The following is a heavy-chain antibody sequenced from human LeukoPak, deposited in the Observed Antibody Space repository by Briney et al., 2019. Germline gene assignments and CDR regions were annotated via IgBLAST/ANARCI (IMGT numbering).Heavy chain of an antibody. Sequence: PSETLSLTCAVYGGSFSGYYWSWLRQPPGKGLEWLGEINHSGSTNYNPSLKSRVTISVDTSKNQFSLKLSSVTAADTAVYYCARQRVRGVIKRHFDYWGQGTLVTVSS. D-gene: IGHD3-10*01. CDR1: GGSFSGYY. V-gene: IGHV4-34*01. CDR3: ARQRVRGVIKRHFDY. CDR2: INHSGST. J-gene: IGHJ4*02.